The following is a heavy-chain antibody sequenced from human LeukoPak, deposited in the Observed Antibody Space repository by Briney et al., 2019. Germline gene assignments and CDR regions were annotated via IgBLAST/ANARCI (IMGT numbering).Heavy chain of an antibody. CDR2: IIPIFGTA. CDR3: ATVRRFFGAPSLQH. Sequence: ASVKVPCKASGGTFSSYAISWVRQAPGQGLEWMGGIIPIFGTANYAQKFQGRVTITADESTSTAYMELSSLRSEDTAVYYCATVRRFFGAPSLQHWGQGTLVTVSS. D-gene: IGHD3-3*01. CDR1: GGTFSSYA. J-gene: IGHJ1*01. V-gene: IGHV1-69*13.